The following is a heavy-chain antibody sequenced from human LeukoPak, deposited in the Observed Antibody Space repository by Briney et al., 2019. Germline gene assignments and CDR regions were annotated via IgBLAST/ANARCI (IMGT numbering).Heavy chain of an antibody. J-gene: IGHJ4*02. Sequence: PSETLSLTCAVYGGSFSGYYWSWIRQPPGKGLEWIGEINHSGSTNYNPSLKSRVTISVDTSKNQFSLKLSSVTAADTAVYYCASETHTSLDYWGQGTLVTVSS. CDR1: GGSFSGYY. CDR3: ASETHTSLDY. D-gene: IGHD2-2*02. V-gene: IGHV4-34*01. CDR2: INHSGST.